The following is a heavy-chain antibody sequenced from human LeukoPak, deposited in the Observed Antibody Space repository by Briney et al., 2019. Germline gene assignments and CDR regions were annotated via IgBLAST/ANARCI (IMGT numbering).Heavy chain of an antibody. CDR3: AREYSSFGRGFDP. D-gene: IGHD6-6*01. V-gene: IGHV3-33*01. CDR2: IWYDGSNK. Sequence: GGSLRLSCTASGFIFSAYGVHWVRQAPGKGLEWVAVIWYDGSNKYYADSVKGRFTISRDNSKNTLYLQMNSLRAEDTAVYYCAREYSSFGRGFDPWGQGTLVTVSS. CDR1: GFIFSAYG. J-gene: IGHJ5*02.